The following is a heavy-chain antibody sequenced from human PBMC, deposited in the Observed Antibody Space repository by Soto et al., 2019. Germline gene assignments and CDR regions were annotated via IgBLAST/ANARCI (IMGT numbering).Heavy chain of an antibody. D-gene: IGHD3-16*01. V-gene: IGHV2-5*02. J-gene: IGHJ4*02. CDR1: GFSFDTWGVG. CDR3: ARALGSWGSYYFDH. Sequence: QITLKESGPTLVRPTQTLTLTCTVSGFSFDTWGVGVGWIRQSPGKAPEWLALIYWDDDKRYSPSLKNRLTITKDTSKNQVVLTLTNMDPVDTVTYYCARALGSWGSYYFDHWGQGTLVTVSS. CDR2: IYWDDDK.